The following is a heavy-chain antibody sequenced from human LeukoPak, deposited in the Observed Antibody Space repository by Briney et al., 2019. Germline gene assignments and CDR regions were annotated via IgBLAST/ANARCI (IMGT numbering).Heavy chain of an antibody. V-gene: IGHV3-33*06. CDR3: AKEMTTMVRGITGY. CDR1: GFTFSSYG. D-gene: IGHD3-10*01. J-gene: IGHJ4*02. Sequence: PGGSLRLSCAASGFTFSSYGMHWVRQAPGKGLEWVAVIWYDGSNKYYADSVKGRFTISRDNSKNTLFLQMNSLRAEDTAVYYCAKEMTTMVRGITGYWGQGTLVTVSS. CDR2: IWYDGSNK.